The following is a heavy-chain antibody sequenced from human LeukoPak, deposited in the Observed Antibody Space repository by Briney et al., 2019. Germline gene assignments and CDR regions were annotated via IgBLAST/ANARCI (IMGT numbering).Heavy chain of an antibody. V-gene: IGHV5-10-1*01. J-gene: IGHJ4*02. CDR2: IDPSDSYT. Sequence: GESLKISCKGSGYSFTSYWISWVRQMPGKGLEWMGRIDPSDSYTNYSPSLQGHVTISADKSISTAYLQWSSLKASDTAMYYCASEDDSSSWYYWGQGTLVTVSS. D-gene: IGHD6-13*01. CDR3: ASEDDSSSWYY. CDR1: GYSFTSYW.